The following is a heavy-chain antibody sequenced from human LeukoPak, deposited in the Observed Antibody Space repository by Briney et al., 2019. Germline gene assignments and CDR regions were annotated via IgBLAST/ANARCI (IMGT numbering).Heavy chain of an antibody. Sequence: ASVKVSCKASGYTLTDYYIHWVRQAPGQGLEWMGWMNPNSGNTGYAQKFQGRVTMTRDTSTSTVYMWLSSLRSEDTAVYYCARIRDGYNDAYDVWGQGTMVTVSS. CDR1: GYTLTDYY. V-gene: IGHV1-8*02. D-gene: IGHD5-24*01. CDR2: MNPNSGNT. J-gene: IGHJ3*01. CDR3: ARIRDGYNDAYDV.